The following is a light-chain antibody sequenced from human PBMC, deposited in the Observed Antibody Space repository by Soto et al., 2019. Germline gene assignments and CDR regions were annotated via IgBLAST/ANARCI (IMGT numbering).Light chain of an antibody. CDR1: QGINNY. CDR3: QQLLSYPLT. V-gene: IGKV1-9*01. CDR2: ASS. J-gene: IGKJ4*01. Sequence: DIQLTQSPSFLSASIGDRVTITCRASQGINNYLAWYQQKPGKAPKLLIYASSTLQSGVPSRFSGSRSGTRFTLTISSLQPEDSATFYCQQLLSYPLTFGGGTKVEIK.